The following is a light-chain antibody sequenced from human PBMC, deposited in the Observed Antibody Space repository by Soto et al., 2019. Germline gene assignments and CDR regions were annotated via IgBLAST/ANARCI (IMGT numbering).Light chain of an antibody. CDR3: SSYTSSSTPFL. J-gene: IGLJ1*01. CDR1: SSDVGGYNY. Sequence: QSALTQPASVSGSPGQSITISCTGTSSDVGGYNYVSWYQQHPGKAPKLMIYDVSNRPSGFSNRFSGSKSGNTASLTISGLQAEDEADYYCSSYTSSSTPFLFGTGTKVTVL. CDR2: DVS. V-gene: IGLV2-14*01.